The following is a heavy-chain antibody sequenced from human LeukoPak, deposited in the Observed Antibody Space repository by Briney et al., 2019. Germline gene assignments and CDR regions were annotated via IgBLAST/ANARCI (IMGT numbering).Heavy chain of an antibody. D-gene: IGHD6-19*01. V-gene: IGHV4-59*01. CDR1: GVSISSYH. J-gene: IGHJ4*02. CDR2: IYYSGST. Sequence: KASETLSLTCSVSGVSISSYHWTWIRQPPGEGLEWIGHIYYSGSTNYNPSLRGRVTISLDTSKNQVSLKLSSVTAADTAMYYCARDTSSSGWYGIDYWGQGTLVTVSS. CDR3: ARDTSSSGWYGIDY.